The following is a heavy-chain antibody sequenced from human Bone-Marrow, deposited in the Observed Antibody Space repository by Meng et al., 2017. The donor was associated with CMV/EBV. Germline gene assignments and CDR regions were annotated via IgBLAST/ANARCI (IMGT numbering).Heavy chain of an antibody. CDR2: IKEDGSEQ. V-gene: IGHV3-7*01. J-gene: IGHJ6*02. D-gene: IGHD5-18*01. CDR3: ARELGAMGGFYYYGMDV. Sequence: GGSLRLSCAGSGFIFNNCWMTWVRQAPGKGLEWVANIKEDGSEQSYVDSVKGRFTISRDNAKKSLFLHMNSLRVEDTAIYYCARELGAMGGFYYYGMDVWGQGTTVTVSS. CDR1: GFIFNNCW.